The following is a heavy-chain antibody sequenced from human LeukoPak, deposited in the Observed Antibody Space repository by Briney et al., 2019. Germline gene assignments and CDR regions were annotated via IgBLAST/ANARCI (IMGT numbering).Heavy chain of an antibody. V-gene: IGHV3-21*01. CDR1: GFTFSSYS. J-gene: IGHJ3*02. CDR3: ARDKEGAHDAFDM. Sequence: PGGSLRLSCAASGFTFSSYSMNWVRQAPGKGLEWVSSISSSSSYIYYADSVKGRFTISRDNSKNTLYLQMNSLRAEDTAVYYCARDKEGAHDAFDMWGQGTMVTVSS. CDR2: ISSSSSYI.